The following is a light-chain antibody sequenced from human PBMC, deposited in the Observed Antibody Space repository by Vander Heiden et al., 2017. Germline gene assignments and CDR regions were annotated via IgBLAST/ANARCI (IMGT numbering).Light chain of an antibody. CDR3: QQFDSYSCT. J-gene: IGKJ1*01. CDR1: QNIIRC. V-gene: IGKV1-5*03. Sequence: DIQITQSPSPLSSSVGDRVTITCRASQNIIRCLAWYQQKPGKAPNLLIYEASSLESGVPSRFSGSGSGTEFTLTIGSLQADDSATYYCQQFDSYSCTFGQGTKVEI. CDR2: EAS.